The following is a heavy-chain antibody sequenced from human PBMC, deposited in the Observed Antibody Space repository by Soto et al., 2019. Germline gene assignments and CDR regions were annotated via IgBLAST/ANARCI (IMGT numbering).Heavy chain of an antibody. V-gene: IGHV4-39*02. CDR3: ARDRYYGSGTYYNFYSGMDV. CDR2: VYHIGTS. J-gene: IGHJ6*02. CDR1: GGSINTNNYY. Sequence: QLQLQESGPGLVKPSEPLSLVCTVSGGSINTNNYYWGWIRQPPGKGLEWIGSVYHIGTSYYSPSLKSRVTISIDTSKNHFSLKLSSVTPADTAVYYCARDRYYGSGTYYNFYSGMDVWGQGTTVTVSS. D-gene: IGHD3-10*01.